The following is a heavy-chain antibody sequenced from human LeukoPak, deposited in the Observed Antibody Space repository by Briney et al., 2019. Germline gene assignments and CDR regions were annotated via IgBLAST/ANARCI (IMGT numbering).Heavy chain of an antibody. J-gene: IGHJ5*02. Sequence: SETLSLTCTVSGYSISSGYYWGWIRQPPGKGLEWIGSIYHSGSTYYNPSLKSRVTISVDTSKNQFSLKLSSVTAADTAVYYCARKVVDNSGYIGSWFDPWGRGTLVTVSS. V-gene: IGHV4-38-2*02. CDR3: ARKVVDNSGYIGSWFDP. CDR2: IYHSGST. D-gene: IGHD3-22*01. CDR1: GYSISSGYY.